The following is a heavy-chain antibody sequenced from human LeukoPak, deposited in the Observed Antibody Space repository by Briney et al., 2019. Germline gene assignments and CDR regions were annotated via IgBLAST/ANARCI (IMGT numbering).Heavy chain of an antibody. V-gene: IGHV3-33*01. Sequence: GGSLRLSCAAPGFILSTHGMHWVRQAPGKGLEWVAGMWHDGSREDYEDPVKGRFTISRGTSKNTLNLQMNSLRVEDTAMFYCARDLSFGSLDFGGQGTLVTVSS. CDR3: ARDLSFGSLDF. CDR1: GFILSTHG. CDR2: MWHDGSRE. D-gene: IGHD1-26*01. J-gene: IGHJ4*02.